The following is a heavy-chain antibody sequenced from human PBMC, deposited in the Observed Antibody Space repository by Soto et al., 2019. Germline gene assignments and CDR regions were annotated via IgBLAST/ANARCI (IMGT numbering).Heavy chain of an antibody. CDR1: GGTFSTYA. CDR2: IIPMFGTA. D-gene: IGHD5-18*01. CDR3: ASGIQLWLRRINNGYSG. Sequence: QVQLVQSGAEVKKPESSVKVSCKAPGGTFSTYAISWVRQAPGQGLEWMGGIIPMFGTANYAQRFQDRVTITADESTNTFYMELSSLRSEDTAVYFCASGIQLWLRRINNGYSGRGKGTLVTVSS. J-gene: IGHJ4*02. V-gene: IGHV1-69*12.